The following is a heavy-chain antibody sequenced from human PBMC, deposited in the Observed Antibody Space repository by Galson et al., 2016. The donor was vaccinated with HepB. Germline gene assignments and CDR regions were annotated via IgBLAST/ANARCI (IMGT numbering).Heavy chain of an antibody. J-gene: IGHJ4*02. Sequence: SLRLSCAASGFTFSSYAMHWVRQAPGKGLEWEAAISYDGTNKYYADSVKGRFTISRDNSKNTLYMQMDSLRAEDTAVYYCAMNPTDLQWLPLYFDYWGQGTLVTVSS. CDR2: ISYDGTNK. D-gene: IGHD6-19*01. CDR3: AMNPTDLQWLPLYFDY. CDR1: GFTFSSYA. V-gene: IGHV3-30-3*01.